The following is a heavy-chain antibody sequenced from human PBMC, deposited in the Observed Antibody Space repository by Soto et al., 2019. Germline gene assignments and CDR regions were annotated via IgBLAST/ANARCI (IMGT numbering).Heavy chain of an antibody. CDR1: GFTFSSYW. Sequence: GGSLRLSCAASGFTFSSYWMSWVRQAPGKGLEWVANIKQDGSEKYYVDSVKGRFTISRDNAKNSLYLQMNSLRAEDTAVYYCARDGVVVAATEDYYYYYGMDVWGQGTTVTVSS. V-gene: IGHV3-7*05. J-gene: IGHJ6*02. CDR2: IKQDGSEK. CDR3: ARDGVVVAATEDYYYYYGMDV. D-gene: IGHD2-15*01.